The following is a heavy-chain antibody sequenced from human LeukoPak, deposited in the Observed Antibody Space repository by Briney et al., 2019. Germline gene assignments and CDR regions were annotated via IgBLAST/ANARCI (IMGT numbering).Heavy chain of an antibody. V-gene: IGHV3-30*07. CDR2: ISYDGSNK. CDR1: GFTFSSYA. Sequence: GGSLRLSCAASGFTFSSYAMHWVRQAPGKGLEWVAVISYDGSNKYYADSVKGRFTISRDNSKNTLYLQMNSLRAEDTAVYYCAKSTYSSGWYYFDYWGQGTLVTVSP. D-gene: IGHD6-19*01. CDR3: AKSTYSSGWYYFDY. J-gene: IGHJ4*02.